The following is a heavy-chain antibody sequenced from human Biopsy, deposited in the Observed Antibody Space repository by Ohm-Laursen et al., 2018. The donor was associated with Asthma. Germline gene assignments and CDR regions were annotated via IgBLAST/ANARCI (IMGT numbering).Heavy chain of an antibody. CDR3: ARASLAARANWFDP. CDR1: GGSIGAGDYY. D-gene: IGHD6-6*01. V-gene: IGHV4-30-4*01. J-gene: IGHJ5*02. CDR2: IYYSGST. Sequence: SETLSFTWSVSGGSIGAGDYYWSWIRQPPGKGLEWIGYIYYSGSTSHNPSLTSRLTISVDTSKNQFSLKLTSVTAADTAVYYCARASLAARANWFDPWGQGTQVTVSS.